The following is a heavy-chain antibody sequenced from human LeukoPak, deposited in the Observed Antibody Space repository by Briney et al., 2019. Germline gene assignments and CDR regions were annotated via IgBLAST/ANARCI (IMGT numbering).Heavy chain of an antibody. CDR3: ARHRSSWLIDY. V-gene: IGHV3-23*01. J-gene: IGHJ4*02. D-gene: IGHD6-6*01. CDR1: GFIFSNYW. Sequence: GGSLRLSCAASGFIFSNYWMSWVRQAPWERLQWVSGISDSGGNTYYADSVRGRFTISRDNSKNTLYLQMNSLRAEDTAVYYCARHRSSWLIDYWGQGTLVTASS. CDR2: ISDSGGNT.